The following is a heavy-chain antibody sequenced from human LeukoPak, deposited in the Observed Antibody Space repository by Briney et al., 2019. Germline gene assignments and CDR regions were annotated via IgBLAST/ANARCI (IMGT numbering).Heavy chain of an antibody. Sequence: ASVKVSCKASGYTFTGYYMHWVRQAPGQGLEGMGCINPNSGGTNYAQKFQGRVTMTRDTSISTAYMELSRLRSDDTAVYYCARSGTAPYCRSTSCSWFDPWGQGSLVTVSS. V-gene: IGHV1-2*02. D-gene: IGHD2-2*01. J-gene: IGHJ5*02. CDR1: GYTFTGYY. CDR2: INPNSGGT. CDR3: ARSGTAPYCRSTSCSWFDP.